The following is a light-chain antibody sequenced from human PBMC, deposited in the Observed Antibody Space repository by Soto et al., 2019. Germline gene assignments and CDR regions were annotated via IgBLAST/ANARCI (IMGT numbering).Light chain of an antibody. V-gene: IGKV3-15*01. J-gene: IGKJ1*01. CDR3: QQYFEWPPMT. Sequence: EIVLTQSPATLSLSPGERATLSCRASQSVSIFLTWYQQKPGQAPRLLISGASTRAAGISDRFRGSGSGTEFTLTISSLRSEDSAIYYCQQYFEWPPMTFGQGTKVEI. CDR2: GAS. CDR1: QSVSIF.